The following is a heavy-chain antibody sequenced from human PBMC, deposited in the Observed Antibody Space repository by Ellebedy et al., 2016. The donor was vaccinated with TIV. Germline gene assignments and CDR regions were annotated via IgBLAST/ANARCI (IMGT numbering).Heavy chain of an antibody. CDR3: ARLRRNDYGDLRFDY. Sequence: SETLSLXXTVSGYSISSGYYWGWIRQPPGKGLEWIGSIYHSGSTYYNPSLKSRVTISVDTSKNQFSLKLSSVTAADTAVYYCARLRRNDYGDLRFDYWGQGTLVTVSS. CDR1: GYSISSGYY. CDR2: IYHSGST. V-gene: IGHV4-38-2*02. D-gene: IGHD4-17*01. J-gene: IGHJ4*02.